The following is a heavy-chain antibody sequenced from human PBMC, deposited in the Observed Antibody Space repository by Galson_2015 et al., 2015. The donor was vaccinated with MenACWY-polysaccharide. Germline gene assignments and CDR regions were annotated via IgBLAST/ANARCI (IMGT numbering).Heavy chain of an antibody. J-gene: IGHJ6*02. D-gene: IGHD4-17*01. CDR2: INTNTGNP. Sequence: SVKVSCKASGYTFTSYAMNWVRQAPGQGLEWMGWINTNTGNPTYAQGFTGRFVFSLDISVSTAYLQISSLKAEDTAVYYCAREGGDYVPGGMDVWGQGTKVTVSS. CDR1: GYTFTSYA. V-gene: IGHV7-4-1*02. CDR3: AREGGDYVPGGMDV.